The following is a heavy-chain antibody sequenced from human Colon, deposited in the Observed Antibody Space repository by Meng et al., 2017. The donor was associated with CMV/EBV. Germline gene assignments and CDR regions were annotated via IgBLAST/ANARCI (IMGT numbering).Heavy chain of an antibody. D-gene: IGHD2-2*01. V-gene: IGHV4-34*01. Sequence: SETLSLTCAVSGGSFRGYYWSWIRQPPGKGLEWIGEINHSGSTNYNPSLKSRVTISVDTSKNQFSLQLSSVTAADTAVYYCARGDCSSTSCYFPDYYYYYGMDVWGQGTTVTVSS. CDR3: ARGDCSSTSCYFPDYYYYYGMDV. J-gene: IGHJ6*02. CDR2: INHSGST. CDR1: GGSFRGYY.